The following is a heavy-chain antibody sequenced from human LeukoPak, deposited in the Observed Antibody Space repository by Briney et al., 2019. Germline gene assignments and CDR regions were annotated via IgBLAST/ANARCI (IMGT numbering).Heavy chain of an antibody. J-gene: IGHJ4*02. CDR3: ARGHSNTWWAYYFDY. V-gene: IGHV4-59*10. CDR1: GGSFSGYY. D-gene: IGHD6-13*01. CDR2: IYTSGST. Sequence: SETLSLTCAVYGGSFSGYYWNWIRQPAGKGLEWIGRIYTSGSTNYNPSLKSRVTISVDTSKKQFSLKLNSVTAADTAVYYCARGHSNTWWAYYFDYWGQGTLVTVSS.